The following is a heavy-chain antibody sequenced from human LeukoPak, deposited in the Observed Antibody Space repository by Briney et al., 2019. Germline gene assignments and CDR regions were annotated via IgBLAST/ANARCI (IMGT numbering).Heavy chain of an antibody. D-gene: IGHD6-19*01. CDR1: GGSISSGRYY. CDR2: IYTSGST. Sequence: SETLSLTCTVSGGSISSGRYYWSWLRQPAGKGLEWIGRIYTSGSTNYNPSLKSRVTISVDTSKNQFSLKLSSVTAADTAVYYCARGRGSGWFYWYFDLWGRGTLVTVSS. J-gene: IGHJ2*01. V-gene: IGHV4-61*02. CDR3: ARGRGSGWFYWYFDL.